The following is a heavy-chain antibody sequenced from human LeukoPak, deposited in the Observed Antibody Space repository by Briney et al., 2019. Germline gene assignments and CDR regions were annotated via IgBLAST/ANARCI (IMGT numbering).Heavy chain of an antibody. CDR3: APLSIAAAGTPDFDY. Sequence: GASVKVSCKVSGYTLTELSMHWVRQAPGQGLEWMGRINPNSGGTNYAQKFQGRVTMTRDTSISTAYMELSRLRSDDTAVYYCAPLSIAAAGTPDFDYWGQGTLVTVSS. V-gene: IGHV1-2*06. J-gene: IGHJ4*02. D-gene: IGHD6-13*01. CDR2: INPNSGGT. CDR1: GYTLTELS.